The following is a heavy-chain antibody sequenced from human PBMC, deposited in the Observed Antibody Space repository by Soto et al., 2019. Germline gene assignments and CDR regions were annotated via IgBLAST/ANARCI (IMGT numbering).Heavy chain of an antibody. CDR3: ARHPTYSNYAYYYYYYYMDV. J-gene: IGHJ6*03. V-gene: IGHV4-39*01. D-gene: IGHD4-4*01. Sequence: QLQLQESGPGLVKPSETLSLTCTVSGGSISSSSYYWGWIRQPPGKGLEWIGSIYYSGSTYYNPSLKSRVTISVDTSKNQFSQKLSSVTAADTAVYYCARHPTYSNYAYYYYYYYMDVWGKGTTVAVSS. CDR1: GGSISSSSYY. CDR2: IYYSGST.